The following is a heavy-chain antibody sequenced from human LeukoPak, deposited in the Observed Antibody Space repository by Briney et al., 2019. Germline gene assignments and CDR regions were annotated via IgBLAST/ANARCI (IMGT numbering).Heavy chain of an antibody. CDR2: INHRGST. CDR3: ARGVPKRVVVVPAAIGVFGY. V-gene: IGHV4-34*01. CDR1: GGSFSGYY. D-gene: IGHD2-2*01. Sequence: SETLSLTCAVYGGSFSGYYWSWVRQPPGEGLEWIGEINHRGSTNYNPALKSRVTISVDTSKNQFSLKLSSVTAADTAVYYCARGVPKRVVVVPAAIGVFGYWGQGTLVTVSS. J-gene: IGHJ4*02.